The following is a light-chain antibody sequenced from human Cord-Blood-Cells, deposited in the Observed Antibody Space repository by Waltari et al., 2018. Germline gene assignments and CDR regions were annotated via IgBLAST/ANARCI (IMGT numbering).Light chain of an antibody. CDR2: AAS. CDR1: QSISSY. V-gene: IGKV1-39*01. Sequence: DIQMTQSPSSLSASVGDRVTIPCRASQSISSYLNWYQQKPGKAPKLLIYAASSLQSGFPSSFSGSGSGTDFTLTISSLQPEDFANYYCQQSYSTPGFGQGTKLEIK. CDR3: QQSYSTPG. J-gene: IGKJ2*03.